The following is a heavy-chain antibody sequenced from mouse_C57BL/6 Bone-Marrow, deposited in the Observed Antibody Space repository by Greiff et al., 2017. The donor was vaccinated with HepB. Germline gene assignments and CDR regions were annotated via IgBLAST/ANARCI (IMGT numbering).Heavy chain of an antibody. J-gene: IGHJ2*01. V-gene: IGHV1-54*01. CDR3: ARRENYGGVFDY. CDR1: GYAFTNYL. D-gene: IGHD1-1*02. Sequence: QVQLQQSGAELVRPGTSVKVSCKASGYAFTNYLIEWVKQRPGQGLEWIGVINPGSGGTNYNEKFKGKATLTADKSSSTAYMQLSSLTSEDSAVYFCARRENYGGVFDYWGQGTTLTVSS. CDR2: INPGSGGT.